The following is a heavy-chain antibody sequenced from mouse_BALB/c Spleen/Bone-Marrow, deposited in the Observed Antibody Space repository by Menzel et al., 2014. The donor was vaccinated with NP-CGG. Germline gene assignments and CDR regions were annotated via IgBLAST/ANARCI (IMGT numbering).Heavy chain of an antibody. CDR3: ASGGPTMITYYAMDY. D-gene: IGHD2-4*01. J-gene: IGHJ4*01. Sequence: EVKLEESGPSLVKPSQTPSLTCSVTGDSITSGYWNWIRKFPANKLEYMGYINFSGSTYYNPSLKSRISITRDTSKNQYYLQLNSVTTEDTATYYCASGGPTMITYYAMDYWGQGTSVTVSS. CDR1: GDSITSGY. CDR2: INFSGST. V-gene: IGHV3-8*02.